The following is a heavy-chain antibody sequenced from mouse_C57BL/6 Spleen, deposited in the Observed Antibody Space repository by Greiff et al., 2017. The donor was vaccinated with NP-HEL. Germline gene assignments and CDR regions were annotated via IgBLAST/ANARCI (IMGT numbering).Heavy chain of an antibody. CDR3: ARHKVDYYGSSLWFAY. Sequence: VQLKQSGGDLVKPGGSLKLSCAASGFTFSSYGMSWVRQTPDKRLEWVATISSGGSYTYYPDSVKGRFTISRDNAKNTLYLQMSSRKSEDTAMYYCARHKVDYYGSSLWFAYWGQGTLVTVSA. CDR2: ISSGGSYT. J-gene: IGHJ3*01. CDR1: GFTFSSYG. V-gene: IGHV5-6*01. D-gene: IGHD1-1*01.